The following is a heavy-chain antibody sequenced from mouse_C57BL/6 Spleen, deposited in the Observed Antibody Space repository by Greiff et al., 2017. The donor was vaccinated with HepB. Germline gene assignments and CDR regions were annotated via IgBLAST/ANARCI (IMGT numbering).Heavy chain of an antibody. J-gene: IGHJ4*01. Sequence: DVMLVESGGGLVKPGGSLKLSCAASGFTFSSYAMSWVRQTPEKRLEWVATISDGGSYTYYPDNVKGRFTISRDNAKNNLYLQMSHLKSEDTAMYYCAREGGSSIYYAMDYWGQGTSVTVAS. CDR2: ISDGGSYT. D-gene: IGHD1-1*01. CDR3: AREGGSSIYYAMDY. CDR1: GFTFSSYA. V-gene: IGHV5-4*01.